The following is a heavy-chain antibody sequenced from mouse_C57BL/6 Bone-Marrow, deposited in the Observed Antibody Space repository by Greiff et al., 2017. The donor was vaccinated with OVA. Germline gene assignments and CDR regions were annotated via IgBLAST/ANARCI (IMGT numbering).Heavy chain of an antibody. Sequence: QVQLQQSGAELVRPGTSVKVSCKASGYAFTNYLIEWVKQRPGQGLEWIGVINPGSGGTNYNEKFKGKATLTADKSSSTAYMQLNSLTSEDSAVYFCARWAYSDYYFDYWGQGTTLTVSS. V-gene: IGHV1-54*01. CDR1: GYAFTNYL. CDR2: INPGSGGT. CDR3: ARWAYSDYYFDY. D-gene: IGHD2-12*01. J-gene: IGHJ2*01.